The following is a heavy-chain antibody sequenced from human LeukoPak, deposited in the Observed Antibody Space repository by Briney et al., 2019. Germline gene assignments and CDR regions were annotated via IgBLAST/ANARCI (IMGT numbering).Heavy chain of an antibody. Sequence: SETLSLTCAVYGGSFSGYYWSWIRQPPGKGLEWIGEINHSGSTNYNPSLKSRVTISVDRSKNQFSLKLSSVTAADTAVYFCARQFLVGSTFHAFDLWGQGTRVTVSS. CDR3: ARQFLVGSTFHAFDL. CDR1: GGSFSGYY. CDR2: INHSGST. J-gene: IGHJ3*01. D-gene: IGHD1-26*01. V-gene: IGHV4-34*01.